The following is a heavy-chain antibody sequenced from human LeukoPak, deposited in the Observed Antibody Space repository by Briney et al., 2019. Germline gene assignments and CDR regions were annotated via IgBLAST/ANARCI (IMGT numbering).Heavy chain of an antibody. V-gene: IGHV1-46*03. Sequence: ASVKVSCKASGYTFTSYYMHWVRQAPGQGLEWMGIINPSGGSTSYAQKFQGRVTMTGDTSTSTVYMELSSLRSEDTAVYYCARDHTKGPMADVWGKGTTVTVSS. CDR2: INPSGGST. CDR3: ARDHTKGPMADV. D-gene: IGHD3-10*01. CDR1: GYTFTSYY. J-gene: IGHJ6*04.